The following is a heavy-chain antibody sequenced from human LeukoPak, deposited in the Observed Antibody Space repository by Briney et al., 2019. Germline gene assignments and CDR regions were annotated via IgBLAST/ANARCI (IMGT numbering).Heavy chain of an antibody. D-gene: IGHD6-19*01. CDR1: GGSISSYY. J-gene: IGHJ4*02. CDR2: IYYSGST. Sequence: SETLSLTCTVSGGSISSYYWSWIRQPPGKGLEWIGYIYYSGSTNYNPSLKSRVTIPVDTSKYQFSLKLSSVTAADTAVYYCARNAGIAVAGIPFDYWGQGTLVTVSS. CDR3: ARNAGIAVAGIPFDY. V-gene: IGHV4-59*08.